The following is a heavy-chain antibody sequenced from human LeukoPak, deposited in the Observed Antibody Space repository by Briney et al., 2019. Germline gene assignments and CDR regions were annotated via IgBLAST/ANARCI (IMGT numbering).Heavy chain of an antibody. V-gene: IGHV3-48*04. D-gene: IGHD2-2*01. J-gene: IGHJ4*02. CDR2: NNTDSSDI. CDR3: ARDTFQPGLIDS. Sequence: QSGGSLRLSCAASGFTFSRYAMNWVRQAPGKGLEWVSYNNTDSSDIHYADSVKGRFTISRHNARNTLYLQLSSLRAEDSAVYYCARDTFQPGLIDSWGQGTLVTVSS. CDR1: GFTFSRYA.